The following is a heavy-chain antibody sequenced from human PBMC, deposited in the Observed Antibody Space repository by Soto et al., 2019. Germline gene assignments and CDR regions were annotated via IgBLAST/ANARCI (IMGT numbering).Heavy chain of an antibody. Sequence: SETLSLTCTVSCDSISSCGHYWSWIRQHPGKGLEWIGYIYYSGIAYYNPSLESRFTISVDTSKNQFSLRLTSVTAADTAVYYCARRVYFDYWGQGTLVTVS. V-gene: IGHV4-31*03. CDR2: IYYSGIA. J-gene: IGHJ4*02. CDR1: CDSISSCGHY. CDR3: ARRVYFDY.